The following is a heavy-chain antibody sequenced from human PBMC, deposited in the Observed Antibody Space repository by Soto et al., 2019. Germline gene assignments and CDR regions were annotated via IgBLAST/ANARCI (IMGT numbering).Heavy chain of an antibody. CDR2: IIPIFGTA. D-gene: IGHD3-10*01. CDR3: ARVGGELFDNWFDP. V-gene: IGHV1-69*01. CDR1: GGTFSSYA. J-gene: IGHJ5*02. Sequence: QVQLVQSGAEVKKPGSSVKVSCKASGGTFSSYAISWVRQAPGQGLEWMGGIIPIFGTANYAQKFQGRVTITADETTSTAYMELSRLRSEDTAGYYCARVGGELFDNWFDPWGQGTLVTVSS.